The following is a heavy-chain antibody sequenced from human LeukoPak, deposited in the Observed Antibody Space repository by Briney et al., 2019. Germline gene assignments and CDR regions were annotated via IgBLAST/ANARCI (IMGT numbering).Heavy chain of an antibody. CDR1: GGSISSRPYY. J-gene: IGHJ5*02. CDR2: ISYSGTT. V-gene: IGHV4-39*07. D-gene: IGHD3-3*01. CDR3: ARGQTYYDFWSGPRYNWFDP. Sequence: SETLSLTCTVSGGSISSRPYYWGWVRQPPGKGLEWIGTISYSGTTYYSPSLKSRVTISVDTSKNQFSLKLSSVTAADTAVYYCARGQTYYDFWSGPRYNWFDPWGQGTLVTVSS.